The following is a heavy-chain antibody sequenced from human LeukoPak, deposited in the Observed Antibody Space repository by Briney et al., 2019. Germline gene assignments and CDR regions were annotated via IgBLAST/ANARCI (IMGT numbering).Heavy chain of an antibody. Sequence: ASVKVSCKASGYTFTSYGISWVRQAPGQGLEWMGWISAYNGNTNYAQKLQGRVTMTTDTSTSTAYVELRSLRSDDTAVYYCARVGDGITMVRGVIINTYYFDYWGQGTLVTVSS. D-gene: IGHD3-10*01. J-gene: IGHJ4*02. CDR2: ISAYNGNT. CDR1: GYTFTSYG. V-gene: IGHV1-18*01. CDR3: ARVGDGITMVRGVIINTYYFDY.